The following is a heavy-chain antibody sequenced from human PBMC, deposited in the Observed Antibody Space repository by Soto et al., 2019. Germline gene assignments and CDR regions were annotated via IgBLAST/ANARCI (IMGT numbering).Heavy chain of an antibody. Sequence: QVQLQESGPGLVKPSETLSLTCTVSGGSVSSGSYYXXXXXXXXXKGLEWIGYIYYSGSTNYNPSLKSRVTISVDTSKNQFSLKLSSVTAADTAVYYCARGIEGWYQGRYYYGMDVWGQGTTVTVSS. CDR3: ARGIEGWYQGRYYYGMDV. J-gene: IGHJ6*02. CDR1: GGSVSSGSYY. CDR2: IYYSGST. D-gene: IGHD6-19*01. V-gene: IGHV4-61*01.